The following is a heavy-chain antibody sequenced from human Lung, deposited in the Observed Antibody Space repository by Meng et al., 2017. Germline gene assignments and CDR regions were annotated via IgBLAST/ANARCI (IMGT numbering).Heavy chain of an antibody. D-gene: IGHD1-7*01. CDR3: ARDGGNYDFDY. V-gene: IGHV1-2*06. J-gene: IGHJ4*02. CDR1: GYTFIDAY. CDR2: IIPSSGDA. Sequence: VQFGAALTKPGASVKLSCRASGYTFIDAYVHWVRQAPGQGLEWMGRIIPSSGDANSAQKFLGRVTLTWDTSISTAYMELSSLRSDDTAIYYCARDGGNYDFDYWGQGTLVTAPQ.